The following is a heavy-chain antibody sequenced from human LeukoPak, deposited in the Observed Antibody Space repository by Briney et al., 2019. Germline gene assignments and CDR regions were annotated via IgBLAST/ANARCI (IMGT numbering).Heavy chain of an antibody. J-gene: IGHJ4*02. CDR3: AREDSSSWYGFDY. Sequence: ASVKVSCKASGYTFTGYYMHWVRQAPGQGLEWMGWINPNSGGTNYAQKFQGWVTMTRDMSISTAYMELSRLRSDDTAVYYCAREDSSSWYGFDYWGQGTLVTVSS. V-gene: IGHV1-2*04. CDR2: INPNSGGT. CDR1: GYTFTGYY. D-gene: IGHD6-13*01.